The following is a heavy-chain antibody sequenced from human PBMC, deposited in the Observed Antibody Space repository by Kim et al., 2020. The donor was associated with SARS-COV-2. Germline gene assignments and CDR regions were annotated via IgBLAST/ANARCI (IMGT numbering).Heavy chain of an antibody. CDR2: INSDGSST. J-gene: IGHJ6*02. V-gene: IGHV3-74*01. CDR1: GFTFSSYW. CDR3: ARDTNYRVYYYYYGMDV. D-gene: IGHD4-4*01. Sequence: GGSLRLSCATSGFTFSSYWMHWVRQAPGKGLVWVSRINSDGSSTSYADSVKGRFTISRDNAKNTLYLQMNSLRAEDTAVYYCARDTNYRVYYYYYGMDVWGQGTTVTVSS.